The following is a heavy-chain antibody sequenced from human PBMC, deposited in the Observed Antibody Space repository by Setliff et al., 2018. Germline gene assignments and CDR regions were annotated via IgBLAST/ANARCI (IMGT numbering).Heavy chain of an antibody. Sequence: KPSETLSLTCAVYGGSFSGYYWSWIRKPPGKGLEWIGEINHSGSTNYNPSLKSRVTISVDTSKNQFSLKLSSVTAADTAVYYCARGRSNFWGYYLDYWGQGTLVTVSS. CDR3: ARGRSNFWGYYLDY. V-gene: IGHV4-34*01. CDR2: INHSGST. J-gene: IGHJ4*02. D-gene: IGHD3-3*01. CDR1: GGSFSGYY.